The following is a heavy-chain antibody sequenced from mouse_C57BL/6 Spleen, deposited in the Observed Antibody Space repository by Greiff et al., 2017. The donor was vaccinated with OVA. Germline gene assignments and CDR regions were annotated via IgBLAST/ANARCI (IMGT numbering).Heavy chain of an antibody. CDR1: GYTFTSYW. J-gene: IGHJ3*01. CDR3: ARSRDYDPAWFAY. D-gene: IGHD2-4*01. Sequence: QVHVKQPGAELVRPGSSVKLSCKASGYTFTSYWMHWVKQRPIQGLEWIGNIDPSDSETHYNQKFKDKATLTVDKSSSTAYMQLSSLTSEDSAVYYCARSRDYDPAWFAYWGQGTLVTVSA. V-gene: IGHV1-52*01. CDR2: IDPSDSET.